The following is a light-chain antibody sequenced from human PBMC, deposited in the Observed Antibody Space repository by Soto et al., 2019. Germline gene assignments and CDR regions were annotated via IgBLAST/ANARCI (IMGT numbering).Light chain of an antibody. Sequence: QSVLTQPPSVSVAPGQRVTISCTGSSSNIGAGYDVHWYQQLPGTAPKLLMYANSNRPSGVPDRFSGSKSGTSASLAITGLQAEDEADYYCQSYDTSLSVVFGGGTKLTVL. J-gene: IGLJ2*01. CDR3: QSYDTSLSVV. CDR1: SSNIGAGYD. CDR2: ANS. V-gene: IGLV1-40*01.